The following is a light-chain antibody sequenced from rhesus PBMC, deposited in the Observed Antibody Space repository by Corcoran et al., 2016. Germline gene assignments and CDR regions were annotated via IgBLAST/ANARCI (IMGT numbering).Light chain of an antibody. CDR3: QHYYSTPFT. CDR1: QGITND. Sequence: DIQMTQSPSSLSASVGDRVTITCRASQGITNDSAWYQQKPGETPKLLIYEASSLQSGIPSRFSGIGSWTDFTLTISSLQPEDFATYYCQHYYSTPFTFGPGTKLDIK. CDR2: EAS. J-gene: IGKJ3*01. V-gene: IGKV1-21*01.